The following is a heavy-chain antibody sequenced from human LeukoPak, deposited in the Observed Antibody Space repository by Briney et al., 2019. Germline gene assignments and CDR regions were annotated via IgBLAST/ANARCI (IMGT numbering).Heavy chain of an antibody. CDR1: GGSFSSYY. CDR2: IYSSGST. V-gene: IGHV4-59*01. Sequence: PSETLSLTCAVYGGSFSSYYWSWIRQPPEKGLEWIGYIYSSGSTDYNPSLKSRVTISVDTSKNQFSLKLSSVAAEDTAVYYCSRLTLPPSSGSYYNVPIPYYYGMDVWGQGTTVTVSS. J-gene: IGHJ6*02. CDR3: SRLTLPPSSGSYYNVPIPYYYGMDV. D-gene: IGHD3-10*01.